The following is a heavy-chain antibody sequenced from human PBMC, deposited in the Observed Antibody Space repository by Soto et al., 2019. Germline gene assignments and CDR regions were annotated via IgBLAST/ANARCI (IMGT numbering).Heavy chain of an antibody. CDR2: IIPVFGTA. D-gene: IGHD3-9*01. Sequence: QVQLVQSGAEVKKPGSSVKVSCKASGGSLSNYGISWVRQAPGQGLEWMGGIIPVFGTANYAQKFQGRVTITADESTSIVYMDVTSLRSEDMAVYYCARGDATKIVVTTYYAMDVWGQGTTVTVSS. CDR1: GGSLSNYG. V-gene: IGHV1-69*12. CDR3: ARGDATKIVVTTYYAMDV. J-gene: IGHJ6*02.